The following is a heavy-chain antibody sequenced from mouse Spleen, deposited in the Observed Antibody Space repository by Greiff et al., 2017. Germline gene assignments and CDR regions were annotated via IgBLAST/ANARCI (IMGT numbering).Heavy chain of an antibody. CDR1: GFTFSSYG. V-gene: IGHV5-6-3*01. D-gene: IGHD3-3*01. Sequence: EVMLVESGGGLVKPGGSLKLSCAASGFTFSSYGMSWVRQTPDKRLELVATINSNGGSTYYPDSVKGRFTISRDNAKNTLYLQMSSLKSEDTAMYYCARGDEGYYFDYWGQGTTLTVSS. J-gene: IGHJ2*01. CDR2: INSNGGST. CDR3: ARGDEGYYFDY.